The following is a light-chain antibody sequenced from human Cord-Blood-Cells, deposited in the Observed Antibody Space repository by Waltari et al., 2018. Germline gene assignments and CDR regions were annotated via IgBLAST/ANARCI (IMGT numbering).Light chain of an antibody. J-gene: IGLJ1*01. V-gene: IGLV2-23*02. Sequence: QSALTQPASVSGSPGQSITISCTGTTSDVGSYNLVSWYQQHPGKAPTLMIYEVSKRPSGVSNRFSGSKSGNTASLTISGLQAEDEAEYYCCSYAGSSTYVFGTGTKVTVL. CDR2: EVS. CDR1: TSDVGSYNL. CDR3: CSYAGSSTYV.